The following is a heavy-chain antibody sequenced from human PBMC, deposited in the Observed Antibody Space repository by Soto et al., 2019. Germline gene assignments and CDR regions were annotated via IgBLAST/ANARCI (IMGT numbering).Heavy chain of an antibody. V-gene: IGHV4-30-4*01. CDR2: IYYSGNT. Sequence: KPSETLSLTCTVSGGSISSGGSYWGWIRQPPGKGLEWIGYIYYSGNTYFNPSLRGRVTLSVDTSKNQFSLNLSSVTAADTAVYYCVRYCSTTKCPFDYWGQGTLVTVSS. J-gene: IGHJ4*02. CDR1: GGSISSGGSY. CDR3: VRYCSTTKCPFDY. D-gene: IGHD2-2*01.